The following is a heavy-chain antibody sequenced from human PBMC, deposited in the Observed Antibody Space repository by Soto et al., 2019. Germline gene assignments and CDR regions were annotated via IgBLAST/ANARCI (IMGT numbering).Heavy chain of an antibody. J-gene: IGHJ4*02. Sequence: PGGSLRLSCAASGFTFSSYWMSWVRQAPGKGLEWVANIKQDGSEKYYVDSVKGRFTISRDNAKNSLYLQMNSLRAEDTAVYYCAREYSSSSGDFDYWGQGTLVTVSS. CDR1: GFTFSSYW. V-gene: IGHV3-7*01. CDR3: AREYSSSSGDFDY. D-gene: IGHD6-6*01. CDR2: IKQDGSEK.